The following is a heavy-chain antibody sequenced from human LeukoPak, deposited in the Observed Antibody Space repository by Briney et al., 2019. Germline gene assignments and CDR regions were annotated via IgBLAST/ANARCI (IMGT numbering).Heavy chain of an antibody. CDR1: GFTFSSYS. J-gene: IGHJ4*02. D-gene: IGHD3-10*01. V-gene: IGHV3-48*04. CDR2: ISSSSSTI. Sequence: GGSLRLSCAASGFTFSSYSMNWVRQAPGKGLEWVSYISSSSSTIYYADSVKGRFTISRDNAKNSLYLQMNSLRAEDTAVYYCARDLPHYGSGSGDYWGQGTLVTVSS. CDR3: ARDLPHYGSGSGDY.